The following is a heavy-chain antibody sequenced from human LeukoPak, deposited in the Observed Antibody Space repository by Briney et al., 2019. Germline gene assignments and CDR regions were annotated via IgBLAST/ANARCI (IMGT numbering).Heavy chain of an antibody. J-gene: IGHJ6*02. CDR1: GFTFSSFG. CDR3: AKVIRGGYGMDV. Sequence: GGSLRLSCAASGFTFSSFGMNWVRQAPGKGLEWVSYISDSSSLTYYTDSVKGRFTISRDNAKNSLSLQLNSLRDEDTAVYFCAKVIRGGYGMDVWGQGTTVTVSS. D-gene: IGHD3-10*01. V-gene: IGHV3-48*02. CDR2: ISDSSSLT.